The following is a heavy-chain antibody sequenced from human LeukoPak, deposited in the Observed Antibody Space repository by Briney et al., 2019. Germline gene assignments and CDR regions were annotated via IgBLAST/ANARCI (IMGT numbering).Heavy chain of an antibody. CDR3: ARLRSYGYYFDY. D-gene: IGHD5-18*01. J-gene: IGHJ4*02. V-gene: IGHV1-69*04. CDR2: IIPILGIA. Sequence: GASVKVSCKASGGTFSSYAISWVRQAPGQGLEWMGRIIPILGIANYAQKFQGRVTITADKSTSTAYMELSSLRSEDTAVYYCARLRSYGYYFDYWGQGTLVTVSS. CDR1: GGTFSSYA.